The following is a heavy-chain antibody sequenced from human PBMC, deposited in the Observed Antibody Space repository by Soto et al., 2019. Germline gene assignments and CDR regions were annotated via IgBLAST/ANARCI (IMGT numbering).Heavy chain of an antibody. CDR1: GGSFSGYY. V-gene: IGHV4-34*01. CDR2: INHSGST. D-gene: IGHD6-13*01. CDR3: ARGKQQLPRWENWFDP. J-gene: IGHJ5*02. Sequence: SETLSLTCAVYGGSFSGYYWSWIRQPPGKGLEWIGEINHSGSTNYNPSLKSRVTISVDTSKNQFSLKLSSVTAADTAVYYCARGKQQLPRWENWFDPWGQGTLVT.